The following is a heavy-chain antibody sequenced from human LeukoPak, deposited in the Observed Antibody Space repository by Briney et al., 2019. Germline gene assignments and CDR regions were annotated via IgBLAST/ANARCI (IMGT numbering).Heavy chain of an antibody. CDR3: AISGGYWAWAH. J-gene: IGHJ4*02. CDR1: GFTFSSYA. V-gene: IGHV3-23*01. D-gene: IGHD1-26*01. CDR2: ISGSGGST. Sequence: GGSLRLSCAASGFTFSSYAMSWVRQAPGKGLEWVSGISGSGGSTYYADSVKGRFTISRDNSKNTLFLQMNSLRAEDTAVYYCAISGGYWAWAHWGQGTLVTVSS.